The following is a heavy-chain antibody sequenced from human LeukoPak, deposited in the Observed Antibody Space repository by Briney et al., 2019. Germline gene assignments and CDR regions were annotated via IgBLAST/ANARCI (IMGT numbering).Heavy chain of an antibody. Sequence: GGSLRLSCAASEFSVGSNYMTWVRQAPGKGLEWLSTISGGGGSTYYADSVKGRFTISRDNSKNTLYLHMKSLRAEDTAVYYYAKGSGWLLPQYFDFWGQGTLVTVSS. CDR3: AKGSGWLLPQYFDF. CDR1: EFSVGSNY. J-gene: IGHJ4*02. D-gene: IGHD2-21*01. CDR2: ISGGGGST. V-gene: IGHV3-23*01.